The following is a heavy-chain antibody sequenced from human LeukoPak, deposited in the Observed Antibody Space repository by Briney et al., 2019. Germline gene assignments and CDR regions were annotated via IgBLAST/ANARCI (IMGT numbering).Heavy chain of an antibody. CDR2: ISSSGSTI. Sequence: GGSLRLSCAASGFTFSSYEMNWVRQAPGKGLEWVSYISSSGSTIYYADSVKGRFTISRDNAKNSVYLQMNSLRAEDTAVYHCARGDSSGYYYGYWGQGTLVTVSS. J-gene: IGHJ4*02. CDR3: ARGDSSGYYYGY. V-gene: IGHV3-48*03. D-gene: IGHD3-22*01. CDR1: GFTFSSYE.